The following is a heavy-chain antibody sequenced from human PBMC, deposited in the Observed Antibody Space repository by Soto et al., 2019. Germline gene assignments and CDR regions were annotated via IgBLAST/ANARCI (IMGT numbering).Heavy chain of an antibody. Sequence: QVQLVESGGGVVQPGRSLRLSCAASGFTFSSYGMHWVRQAPGKGLEWVAVIWYDGSNKYYADSVKGRFTISRDNSKNTLYLQMNSLRAEDTAVYYCARDSSALSGGWTENWFDPWGQGTLVTVSS. CDR2: IWYDGSNK. CDR1: GFTFSSYG. J-gene: IGHJ5*02. V-gene: IGHV3-33*01. D-gene: IGHD6-19*01. CDR3: ARDSSALSGGWTENWFDP.